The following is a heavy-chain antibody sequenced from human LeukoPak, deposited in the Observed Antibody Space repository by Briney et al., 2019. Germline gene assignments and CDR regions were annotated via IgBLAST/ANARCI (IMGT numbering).Heavy chain of an antibody. V-gene: IGHV1-18*01. Sequence: GASVKVSCKASGYTFTSYGISWVRQAPGQGLEWMGWISAYNGNTNYAQKLQGRVTMTTDTSTSTAYMELRSLRSDDTAVYYCARGGGEDFWSGYFLGYYYYMDVWGKGTTVTVSS. CDR2: ISAYNGNT. D-gene: IGHD3-3*01. J-gene: IGHJ6*03. CDR3: ARGGGEDFWSGYFLGYYYYMDV. CDR1: GYTFTSYG.